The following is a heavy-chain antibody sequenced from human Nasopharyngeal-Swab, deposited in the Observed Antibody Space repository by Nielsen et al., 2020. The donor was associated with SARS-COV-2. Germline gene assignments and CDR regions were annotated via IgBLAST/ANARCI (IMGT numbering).Heavy chain of an antibody. D-gene: IGHD5-18*01. V-gene: IGHV3-11*04. CDR1: GFTFSDYY. CDR3: VRDGALIQLWLLPHALDI. CDR2: ISSSGSIA. Sequence: GGSLRLSCAASGFTFSDYYMSWFRQTPGKGLEWVSFISSSGSIAYYADSVKGRFTISRDSANNSLYLQMNSLRADDTAVYYCVRDGALIQLWLLPHALDIWGQGTLVTVSS. J-gene: IGHJ3*02.